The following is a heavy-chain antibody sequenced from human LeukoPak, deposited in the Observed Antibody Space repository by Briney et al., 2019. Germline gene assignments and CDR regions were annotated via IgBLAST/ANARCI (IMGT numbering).Heavy chain of an antibody. V-gene: IGHV4-4*02. CDR2: IYHSGST. J-gene: IGHJ2*01. D-gene: IGHD6-19*01. CDR3: ARFSGWDWYFDL. Sequence: SETLSLTCAVSGGSISSSNWWSWVRQPPGKGLEWIGEIYHSGSTNYNPSLKSRVTISVDTSKNQFSLKLSSVTAADTAVYYCARFSGWDWYFDLWGRGTLVTVSS. CDR1: GGSISSSNW.